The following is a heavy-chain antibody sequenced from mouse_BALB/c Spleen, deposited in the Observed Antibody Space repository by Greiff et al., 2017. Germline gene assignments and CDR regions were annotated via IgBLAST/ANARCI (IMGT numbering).Heavy chain of an antibody. V-gene: IGHV1-7*01. Sequence: VQLQQSGAELAKPGASVKMSCKASGYTFTSYWMHWVKQRPGQGLEWIGYINPSTGYTEYNQKFKDKATLTADKSSSTAYMQLSSLTSEDSAVYYCARRSRGTVGYFDVWGAGTTVTVSS. CDR1: GYTFTSYW. D-gene: IGHD1-1*01. J-gene: IGHJ1*01. CDR3: ARRSRGTVGYFDV. CDR2: INPSTGYT.